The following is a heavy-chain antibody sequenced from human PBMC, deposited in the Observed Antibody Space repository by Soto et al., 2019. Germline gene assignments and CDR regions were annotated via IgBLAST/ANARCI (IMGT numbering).Heavy chain of an antibody. V-gene: IGHV1-46*01. Sequence: QVQLVQSGAEVKKPGASVKVSCKASGYTFTSYYMHWVRQAPGQGLEWMGIINPSGGSTSYAQKFEGRVTMTRDTSTSTVYMELSSLRSEDTAVYYCARGHCSGGSCYSIDYWGQGTLVTVSS. CDR3: ARGHCSGGSCYSIDY. D-gene: IGHD2-15*01. J-gene: IGHJ4*02. CDR1: GYTFTSYY. CDR2: INPSGGST.